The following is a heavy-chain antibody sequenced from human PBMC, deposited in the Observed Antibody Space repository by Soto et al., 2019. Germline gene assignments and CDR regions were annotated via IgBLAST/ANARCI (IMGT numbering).Heavy chain of an antibody. CDR3: AKDSIPYYYYYGMDV. J-gene: IGHJ6*02. CDR2: ISYDGSNK. Sequence: GGSLRLSCAASGFTFSSYGMHWVRQAPGKVLDWVAVISYDGSNKYNADSVKGRFTISRDNYKNTLYLQMNSLRAEDTAVYYCAKDSIPYYYYYGMDVWGQGTTVTVSS. V-gene: IGHV3-30*18. CDR1: GFTFSSYG. D-gene: IGHD2-2*02.